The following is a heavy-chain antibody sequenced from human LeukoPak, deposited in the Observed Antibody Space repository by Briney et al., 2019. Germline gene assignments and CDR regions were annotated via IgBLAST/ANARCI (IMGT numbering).Heavy chain of an antibody. CDR3: SRDWRSGWSGDAFEI. Sequence: PSETLSLTRTVSGGFLSSYYWNWVRQPAAKELEWIGRVYNSGSTNCNPSLRSRVTMSVDTSKNQFSLKLSSVTAADTAVYYCSRDWRSGWSGDAFEIWGRGTMVTVSS. V-gene: IGHV4-4*07. CDR1: GGFLSSYY. CDR2: VYNSGST. J-gene: IGHJ3*02. D-gene: IGHD6-19*01.